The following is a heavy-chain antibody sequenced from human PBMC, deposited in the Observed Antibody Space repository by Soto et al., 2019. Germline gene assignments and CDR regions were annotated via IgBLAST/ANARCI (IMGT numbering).Heavy chain of an antibody. J-gene: IGHJ6*02. CDR1: GGPFSGYC. CDR3: ARARYCTNGVCSRYYYYGMDV. CDR2: INHSGST. Sequence: LTCAVYGGPFSGYCWSWIRQPPGKGLEWIGEINHSGSTNYNPSLKSRVTISVDMSKNQFSLKLSSVTAADTAVYYCARARYCTNGVCSRYYYYGMDVWGQGATVTVS. V-gene: IGHV4-34*01. D-gene: IGHD2-8*01.